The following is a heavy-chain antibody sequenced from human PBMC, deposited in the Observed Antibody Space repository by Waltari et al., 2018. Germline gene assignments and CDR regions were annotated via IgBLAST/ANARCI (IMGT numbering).Heavy chain of an antibody. CDR2: THYSGRT. Sequence: QLQLQESGPGLVKPSETLSLTCTVSGGSISSSSYYWGWIRQSPGKGLEWIGITHYSGRTNYSPSLGSRFTISLDTSRNQFSLKRSSVTAADTAVYYCARESGRDYYLDYWGQGTLVTVSS. CDR3: ARESGRDYYLDY. J-gene: IGHJ4*02. CDR1: GGSISSSSYY. D-gene: IGHD3-10*01. V-gene: IGHV4-39*07.